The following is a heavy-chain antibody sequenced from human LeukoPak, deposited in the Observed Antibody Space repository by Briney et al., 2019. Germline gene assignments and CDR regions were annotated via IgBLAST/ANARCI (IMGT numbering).Heavy chain of an antibody. V-gene: IGHV1-8*01. D-gene: IGHD6-13*01. CDR2: MNPNSGNT. CDR3: ARDLGYSSSWYGWGNAFDI. J-gene: IGHJ3*02. Sequence: ASVKVSCKASGYTFTSYDINWVRQATGQGLEWMGWMNPNSGNTGYAQKFQGRVTMTTDTSTTTAYMELRSLRSDDTAVYYCARDLGYSSSWYGWGNAFDIWGQGTMVTVSS. CDR1: GYTFTSYD.